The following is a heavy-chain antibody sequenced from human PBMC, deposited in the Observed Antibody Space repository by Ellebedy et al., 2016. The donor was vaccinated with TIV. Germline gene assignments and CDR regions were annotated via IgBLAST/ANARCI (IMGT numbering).Heavy chain of an antibody. V-gene: IGHV4-38-2*02. J-gene: IGHJ4*02. CDR1: GFSISNGYY. CDR2: IHHSGIT. D-gene: IGHD5-12*01. Sequence: MPSETLSLTCTVSGFSISNGYYWSWVRQPPGKGLEWIATIHHSGITYYTSSLKSRVTISVDTSNNQFSLKLSSVAAADTAVYYCATYNRYTAFEFSYWGQGTLVTVPS. CDR3: ATYNRYTAFEFSY.